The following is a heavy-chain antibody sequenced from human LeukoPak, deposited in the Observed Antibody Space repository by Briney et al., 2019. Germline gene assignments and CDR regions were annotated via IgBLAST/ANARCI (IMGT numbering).Heavy chain of an antibody. V-gene: IGHV3-23*01. J-gene: IGHJ4*02. D-gene: IGHD3-10*01. CDR1: GFSFSTYA. CDR3: AKDLRTYGTGIYRLPTVIFNY. Sequence: GGSLGLSCAASGFSFSTYAMSWVRQAPGKGLEWVSSIIATGDSTYYADSVKGRFTISRDNSKNTLYLQMNSLRAEDTAIYYCAKDLRTYGTGIYRLPTVIFNYWGQGTLVTVSS. CDR2: IIATGDST.